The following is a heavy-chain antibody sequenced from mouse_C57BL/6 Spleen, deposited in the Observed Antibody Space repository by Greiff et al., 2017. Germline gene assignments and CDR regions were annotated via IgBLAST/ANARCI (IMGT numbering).Heavy chain of an antibody. CDR1: GYTFTSYW. CDR3: ARGRSGVDY. CDR2: IHPNSGST. Sequence: VQLQQPGAELVKPGASVKLSCKASGYTFTSYWMHWVKQRPGQGLEWIGMIHPNSGSTNYKEKFKRKATLTVDKSSSTAYMQLSGLTSEYSSVYYCARGRSGVDYWGQDTTHTVSS. D-gene: IGHD3-2*02. J-gene: IGHJ2*01. V-gene: IGHV1-64*01.